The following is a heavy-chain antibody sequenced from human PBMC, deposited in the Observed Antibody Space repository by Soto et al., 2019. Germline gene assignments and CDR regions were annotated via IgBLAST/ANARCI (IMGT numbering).Heavy chain of an antibody. J-gene: IGHJ5*02. CDR1: GYSFSDYD. D-gene: IGHD1-20*01. V-gene: IGHV1-8*01. Sequence: QVQLVQSGAEVKKPGASVKVSCKASGYSFSDYDINWVRQATGQGPERMGWMNPNSGNTGYAQKFHGEVNMTRNTSINPAYMDLSSLGSEATAVYYCARDNRYNWNDEGWFDPWGQGTLVTVSS. CDR2: MNPNSGNT. CDR3: ARDNRYNWNDEGWFDP.